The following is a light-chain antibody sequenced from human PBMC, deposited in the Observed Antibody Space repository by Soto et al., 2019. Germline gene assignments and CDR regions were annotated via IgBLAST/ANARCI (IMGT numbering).Light chain of an antibody. CDR3: LLYYGGVWV. J-gene: IGLJ3*02. CDR2: STS. V-gene: IGLV7-43*01. CDR1: TGAVTSGYY. Sequence: QAVVTQEPSLTVSPGGTVTLTCASSTGAVTSGYYPNWFQQKPGHAPRALIYSTSYKHSWTPARFSGSLLGGKAALTLSGVQPEDEAEYYCLLYYGGVWVFGGGTKLTVL.